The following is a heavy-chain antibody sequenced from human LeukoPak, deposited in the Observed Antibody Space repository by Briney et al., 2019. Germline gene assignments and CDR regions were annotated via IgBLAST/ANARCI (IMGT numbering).Heavy chain of an antibody. V-gene: IGHV4-59*01. Sequence: PPETLSLTCTVSGGSISSYYWSWIRQPPGKGLEWIGYIYYSGSTNYNPSLKSRVTISVDTSKNQFSLKLSSVTAEDTAVYYCARDSRPITMIVVVIPWSGLGYWGQGTLVTVSS. CDR3: ARDSRPITMIVVVIPWSGLGY. D-gene: IGHD3-22*01. CDR2: IYYSGST. CDR1: GGSISSYY. J-gene: IGHJ4*02.